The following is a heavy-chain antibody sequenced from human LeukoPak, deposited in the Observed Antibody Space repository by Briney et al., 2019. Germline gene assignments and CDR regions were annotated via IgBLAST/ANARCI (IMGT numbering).Heavy chain of an antibody. D-gene: IGHD3-22*01. CDR1: GFTVSNKY. CDR3: ARSVYDSGGYYRVLDY. CDR2: IYNAGST. V-gene: IGHV3-66*01. Sequence: PGGSLRLSCVASGFTVSNKYMSWVRQAPGKGLEWVSVIYNAGSTYYADSVKGRSTISRDNAKNTLFLQMNSLRAEDTAAYYCARSVYDSGGYYRVLDYWGQGTLVTVSS. J-gene: IGHJ4*02.